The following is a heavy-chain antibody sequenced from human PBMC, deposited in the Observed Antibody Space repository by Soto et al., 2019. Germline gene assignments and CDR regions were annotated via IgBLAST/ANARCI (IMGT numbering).Heavy chain of an antibody. J-gene: IGHJ3*02. V-gene: IGHV3-15*01. CDR1: GLTFSNAW. D-gene: IGHD2-8*01. Sequence: GGSLRLYCAASGLTFSNAWMSWVRQAPGKGLEWVGRIKSKTDGGTTDYAAPVKGRFTISRDDSKNTLYLQMNSLKTEDTAVYYCTTEEYYDAFDISGQGTMGTVSS. CDR2: IKSKTDGGTT. CDR3: TTEEYYDAFDI.